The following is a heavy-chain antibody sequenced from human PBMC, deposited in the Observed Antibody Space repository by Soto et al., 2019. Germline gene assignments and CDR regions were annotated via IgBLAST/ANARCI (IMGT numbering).Heavy chain of an antibody. CDR2: INQDGSER. CDR3: ARGSVHFYDNSFDY. J-gene: IGHJ4*02. D-gene: IGHD3-22*01. V-gene: IGHV3-7*03. CDR1: GFSLIPYW. Sequence: PGWSLRLSCGASGFSLIPYWMSWVRQAPGKGLEWVANINQDGSERNYVDSVRGRFTISRDNAQNSVFLQMNSLRAEDMAVYFCARGSVHFYDNSFDYWGQGTPVTVSS.